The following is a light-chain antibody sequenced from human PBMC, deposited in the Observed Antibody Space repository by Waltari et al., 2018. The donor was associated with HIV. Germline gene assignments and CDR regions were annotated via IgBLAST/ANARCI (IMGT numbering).Light chain of an antibody. CDR1: QIIDNW. CDR3: QQYNSHSYA. V-gene: IGKV1-5*03. Sequence: DVQMTQSPSTLSAGVGDKVTITCRASQIIDNWLAWYQQKPGKPPKLLFYKTSYLETGVPSRFSGSVSGADFTLIIDGLQPDDFATYYCQQYNSHSYAFGQGTKVDVK. J-gene: IGKJ2*01. CDR2: KTS.